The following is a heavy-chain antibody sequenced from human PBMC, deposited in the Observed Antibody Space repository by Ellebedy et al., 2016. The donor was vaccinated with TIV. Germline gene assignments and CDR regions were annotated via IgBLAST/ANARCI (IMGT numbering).Heavy chain of an antibody. D-gene: IGHD4-23*01. J-gene: IGHJ4*02. CDR1: GGSISTFY. CDR2: IYYIGIT. CDR3: AAYYGGRFDY. V-gene: IGHV4-59*01. Sequence: MPSETLSLTCNVSGGSISTFYWSWIRQPQGKGLEFIGYIYYIGITNYNPSLESRVAISIDTSENQFSLRPSSVTAADTAVYYCAAYYGGRFDYWGQGTLVTVSS.